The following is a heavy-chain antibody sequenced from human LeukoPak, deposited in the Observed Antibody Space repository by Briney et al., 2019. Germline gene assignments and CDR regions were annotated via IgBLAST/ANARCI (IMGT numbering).Heavy chain of an antibody. CDR3: AATVRHYSDSGGQLHH. CDR1: AGVTFSTYD. V-gene: IGHV3-30*01. D-gene: IGHD3-22*01. J-gene: IGHJ1*01. Sequence: QTGGSLRLSCAASAGVTFSTYDMHWVRQAPGKRLEWVALISYDGSDKFYADSVKGRFTISRDNSRNTLFLQTNSLRAEDTAVYFCAATVRHYSDSGGQLHHWGQGTLVTVSS. CDR2: ISYDGSDK.